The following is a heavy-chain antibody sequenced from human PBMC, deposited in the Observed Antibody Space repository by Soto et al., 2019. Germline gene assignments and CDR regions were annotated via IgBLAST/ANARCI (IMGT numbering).Heavy chain of an antibody. V-gene: IGHV4-30-4*01. D-gene: IGHD3-9*01. J-gene: IGHJ6*02. Sequence: PSETLSVTCTVSGGSISSGDYYWSWIRQPPGKGLEWIGYIYYSGSTYYNPSLKSRVTISVDTSKNQFSLKLSSVTAADTAVYYCARAPILRYLTAGWGMDVWGQGTTVTVSS. CDR2: IYYSGST. CDR3: ARAPILRYLTAGWGMDV. CDR1: GGSISSGDYY.